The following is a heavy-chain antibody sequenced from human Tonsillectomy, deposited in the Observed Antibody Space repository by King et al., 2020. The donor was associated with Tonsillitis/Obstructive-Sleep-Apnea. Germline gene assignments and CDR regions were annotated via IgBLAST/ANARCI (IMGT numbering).Heavy chain of an antibody. D-gene: IGHD1-26*01. CDR3: AKLRGDSERTYSFDY. J-gene: IGHJ4*02. CDR2: ISSSSSTI. Sequence: VQLVESGGGLVQPGGSLRLSCAASGFTFSTYSMNWVRQAPGKGLEWVSFISSSSSTIYYADSVKGRFTISRDNAKNSLYLQMNSLRDEDTAVYYCAKLRGDSERTYSFDYWGQGTLVTVSS. V-gene: IGHV3-48*02. CDR1: GFTFSTYS.